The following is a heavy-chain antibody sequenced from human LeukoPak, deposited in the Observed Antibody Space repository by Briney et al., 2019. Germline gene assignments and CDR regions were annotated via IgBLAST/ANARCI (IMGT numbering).Heavy chain of an antibody. Sequence: GGSLRLSCAASGFTFSSYAMSWVRQAPGKGLEWVSAISGSGGSTYYADSVKGRFTVSRDNAKNLLYLQMNSLRAEDTAVYYCAELGITMIGGVWGKGTTVTISS. CDR3: AELGITMIGGV. J-gene: IGHJ6*04. CDR1: GFTFSSYA. CDR2: ISGSGGST. V-gene: IGHV3-23*01. D-gene: IGHD3-10*02.